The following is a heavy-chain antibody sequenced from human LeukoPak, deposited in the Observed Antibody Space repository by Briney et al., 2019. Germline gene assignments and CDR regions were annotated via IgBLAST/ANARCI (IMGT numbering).Heavy chain of an antibody. V-gene: IGHV4-59*12. J-gene: IGHJ3*02. Sequence: SETLSLTCTVSGGSTSSYYWSWIRQPPGKGLEWIGYIYYSGSTNYNPSLKSRVTISVDTSKNQFSLKLSSVTAADTAVYYCARGRHAFDIWGQGTMVTVSS. CDR1: GGSTSSYY. CDR3: ARGRHAFDI. CDR2: IYYSGST.